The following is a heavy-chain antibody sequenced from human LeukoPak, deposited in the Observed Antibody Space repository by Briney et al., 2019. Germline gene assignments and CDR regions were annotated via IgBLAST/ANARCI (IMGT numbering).Heavy chain of an antibody. CDR2: IFYSVIT. V-gene: IGHV4-59*01. Sequence: PSETLSLTCTISGGSISNYYWSWLRQPPGKGLEWIGYIFYSVITNYHPSLKSRVTISVDRSNNQFSLKLNSVTPADTAVYYCARGRGEFDPWGQGTLVTVSS. D-gene: IGHD3-3*01. J-gene: IGHJ5*02. CDR1: GGSISNYY. CDR3: ARGRGEFDP.